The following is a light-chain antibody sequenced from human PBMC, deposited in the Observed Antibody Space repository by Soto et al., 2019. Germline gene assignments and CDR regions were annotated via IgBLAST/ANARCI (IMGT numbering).Light chain of an antibody. Sequence: EIVMTQSPATLSVSPGERATLSCRASQSVTNNLAWYQQKPGQAPSLLISGASTRATGIPARFSGSGSGTEFTLTISSLQSEDFAVYYCQQYNNWPWTFGHGTKVEIK. CDR3: QQYNNWPWT. J-gene: IGKJ1*01. CDR1: QSVTNN. CDR2: GAS. V-gene: IGKV3-15*01.